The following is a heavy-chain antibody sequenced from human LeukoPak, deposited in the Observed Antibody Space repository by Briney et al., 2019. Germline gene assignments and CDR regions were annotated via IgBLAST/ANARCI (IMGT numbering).Heavy chain of an antibody. D-gene: IGHD3-16*01. CDR1: GFNFGNFW. CDR2: VKGDGTNI. J-gene: IGHJ4*02. CDR3: AKLLDWGTTYDY. V-gene: IGHV3-7*01. Sequence: GGSLRLSCAASGFNFGNFWMSWIRQAPGRGLQWVATVKGDGTNIHYLDSVNGRFTISRDNARNLLFLQMNRLRAEDTAVYYCAKLLDWGTTYDYWGQGALVTVS.